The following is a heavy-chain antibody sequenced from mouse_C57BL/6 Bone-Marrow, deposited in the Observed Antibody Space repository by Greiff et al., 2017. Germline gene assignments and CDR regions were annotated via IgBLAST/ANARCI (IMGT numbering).Heavy chain of an antibody. V-gene: IGHV1-76*01. CDR3: AREGDYDYDY. CDR2: IYPGSGNT. D-gene: IGHD2-4*01. Sequence: QVQLKESGAELVRPGASVKLSCKASGYTFTDYYINWVKQRPGQGLEWIARIYPGSGNTYYNEKFKGKATLTAEKSSSTAYMQLSSLTSEDSAVYFCAREGDYDYDYWGQGTTLTVSS. CDR1: GYTFTDYY. J-gene: IGHJ2*01.